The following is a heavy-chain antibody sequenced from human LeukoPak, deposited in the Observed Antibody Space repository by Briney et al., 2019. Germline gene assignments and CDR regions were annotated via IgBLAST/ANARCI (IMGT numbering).Heavy chain of an antibody. CDR2: IGTAGDT. CDR1: GFTFSSYD. D-gene: IGHD6-13*01. Sequence: GGSLRLSCAASGFTFSSYDMHWVRQATGKGLEWVSAIGTAGDTYYPGSVKGRFTISRENAKNSLYLQMNSLRAGDTAVYYCARDPRKAAQRHAFDIWGQGTMVTVSS. CDR3: ARDPRKAAQRHAFDI. V-gene: IGHV3-13*04. J-gene: IGHJ3*02.